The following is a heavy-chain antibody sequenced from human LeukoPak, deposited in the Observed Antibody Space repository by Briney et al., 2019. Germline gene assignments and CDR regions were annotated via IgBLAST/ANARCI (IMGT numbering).Heavy chain of an antibody. CDR1: GGSVSGYY. CDR3: ARALPSTGYSYGYFDY. Sequence: SETLSLTCAVSGGSVSGYYWSWIRQPPGKGLEWIGYICCSGSNNYNPSLKSRVTISLDTSKNQFSLRLSSVTAADTAVYYCARALPSTGYSYGYFDYWGQGTLVTVSS. V-gene: IGHV4-59*02. J-gene: IGHJ4*02. D-gene: IGHD5-18*01. CDR2: ICCSGSN.